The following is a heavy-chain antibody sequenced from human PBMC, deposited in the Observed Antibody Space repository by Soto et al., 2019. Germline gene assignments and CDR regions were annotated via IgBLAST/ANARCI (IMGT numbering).Heavy chain of an antibody. CDR3: AGEVFGDDVDALDI. Sequence: RILQTKEKGLEWVSYISSSGSTIYYADSVKGRFTISRDNAKNSLYLQMNSLRAEDTAVYYCAGEVFGDDVDALDIWGQGTTVTVS. D-gene: IGHD4-17*01. J-gene: IGHJ3*02. CDR2: ISSSGSTI. V-gene: IGHV3-11*01.